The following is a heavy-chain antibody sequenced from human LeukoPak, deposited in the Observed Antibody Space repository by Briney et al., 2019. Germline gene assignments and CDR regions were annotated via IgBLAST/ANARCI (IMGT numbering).Heavy chain of an antibody. D-gene: IGHD3-3*01. CDR2: MNPSGGST. V-gene: IGHV1-46*01. CDR1: GYTFTSYY. CDR3: ARDGEGSPFDY. J-gene: IGHJ4*02. Sequence: ASVKVSCKASGYTFTSYYMHWVRQAPGQGLESMGIMNPSGGSTSYAQKFQGRVTMTRDTSTSTVYMELSSLRSEDTAVYYCARDGEGSPFDYWGQGTLVTVSS.